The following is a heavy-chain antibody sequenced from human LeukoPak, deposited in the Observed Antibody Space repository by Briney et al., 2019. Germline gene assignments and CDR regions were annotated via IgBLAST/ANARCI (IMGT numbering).Heavy chain of an antibody. CDR2: IEGSGDAT. CDR1: GFTFSNNA. J-gene: IGHJ6*02. D-gene: IGHD5-24*01. V-gene: IGHV3-23*01. Sequence: GGSLRLSCAASGFTFSNNAMSWVRQAPGKGLEWVSGIEGSGDATHYADSVKGRFTISRDTSKNTLYLQMNSLKTEDTAVYYCGRAAYAHGLDVWGQGTTVTVSS. CDR3: GRAAYAHGLDV.